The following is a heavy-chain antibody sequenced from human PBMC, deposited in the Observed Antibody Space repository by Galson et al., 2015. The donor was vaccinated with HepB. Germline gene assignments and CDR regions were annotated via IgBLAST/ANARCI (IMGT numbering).Heavy chain of an antibody. D-gene: IGHD4-23*01. CDR2: ISSSSSTI. J-gene: IGHJ4*02. CDR1: GFTFSSYS. V-gene: IGHV3-48*01. CDR3: ARGYSGSFDY. Sequence: SLRLSCAASGFTFSSYSMNWVRQAPGKGLEWVSYISSSSSTIYYADSVKGRFTISRDNAKNSLYLQMNSLRAEDTAVYYCARGYSGSFDYWGQGTLVTVSS.